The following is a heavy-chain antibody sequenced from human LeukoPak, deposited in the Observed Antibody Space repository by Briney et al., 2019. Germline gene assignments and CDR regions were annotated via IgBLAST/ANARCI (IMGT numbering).Heavy chain of an antibody. Sequence: SETLSLTCAVYGGSFSGYYWSWIRQPPGKGLEWIGEINHSGSTNYNPSLKSRVTISVDTSKNQFSLKLSSVTAADTAVYYCARDSFSRGALFDYWGQGTLVTVSS. D-gene: IGHD2-21*01. J-gene: IGHJ4*02. V-gene: IGHV4-34*01. CDR3: ARDSFSRGALFDY. CDR1: GGSFSGYY. CDR2: INHSGST.